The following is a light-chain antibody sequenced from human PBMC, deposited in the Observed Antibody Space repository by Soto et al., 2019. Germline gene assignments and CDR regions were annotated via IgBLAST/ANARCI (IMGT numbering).Light chain of an antibody. Sequence: DIVMTQSPLSLPVTPGEPASISCRSSQSLLYSNGNNYLDWYLQKPGQSPQLLIYLGFNRASVVPDRFSGTVSGTDFTLKLSRVEAQDVGVYYFLHGLLTPQTFGQGTKVEI. J-gene: IGKJ1*01. CDR1: QSLLYSNGNNY. V-gene: IGKV2-28*01. CDR3: LHGLLTPQT. CDR2: LGF.